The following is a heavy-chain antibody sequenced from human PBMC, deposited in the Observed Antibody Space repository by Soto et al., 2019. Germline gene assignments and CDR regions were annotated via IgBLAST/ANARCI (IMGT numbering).Heavy chain of an antibody. J-gene: IGHJ5*02. V-gene: IGHV4-39*01. CDR3: ARHKSGSDWLDP. Sequence: SETLSLTCTVSGGSISDISYCWGWIRQPPGKGLQWIGCMFYSGATYYNPSLKNRVTLSVDTSNNEFSLKLVSVTAPDTSVYYCARHKSGSDWLDPWGQGTLVTVSS. CDR2: MFYSGAT. CDR1: GGSISDISYC. D-gene: IGHD2-15*01.